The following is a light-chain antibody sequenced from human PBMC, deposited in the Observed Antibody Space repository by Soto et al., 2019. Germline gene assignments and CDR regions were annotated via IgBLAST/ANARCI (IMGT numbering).Light chain of an antibody. CDR2: GAS. CDR3: QQYYSSPLT. Sequence: EIFMAQSPATLSVSPGERATLSCRASQSVSSNLAWYQQKPGQASRLLIYGASSRATGIPDRFSGSGSGTDFTLTISRLEPEDFAVYYCQQYYSSPLTFAGGTKVDIK. V-gene: IGKV3-20*01. J-gene: IGKJ4*01. CDR1: QSVSSN.